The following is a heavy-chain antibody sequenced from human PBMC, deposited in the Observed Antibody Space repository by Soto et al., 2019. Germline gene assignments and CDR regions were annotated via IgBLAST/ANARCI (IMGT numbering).Heavy chain of an antibody. CDR3: ARVGYRYGSESCDY. CDR1: GFTFSNYW. J-gene: IGHJ4*02. CDR2: IKQDGSER. Sequence: EVQLVESGGGLVQPGGSLRLSCAASGFTFSNYWMTWVRQAPGKGLEWVANIKQDGSERYYVDYVEGRFTISRDNARNSLYLQMNSLSAEDTTVYFCARVGYRYGSESCDYWGQGTLVTVSS. D-gene: IGHD5-18*01. V-gene: IGHV3-7*03.